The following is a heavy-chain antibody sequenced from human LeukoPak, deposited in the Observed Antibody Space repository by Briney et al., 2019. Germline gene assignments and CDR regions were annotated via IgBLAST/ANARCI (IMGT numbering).Heavy chain of an antibody. V-gene: IGHV1-2*02. CDR3: ARDNREVRGGDCFDV. D-gene: IGHD2-21*02. CDR1: GYTFTGYY. J-gene: IGHJ6*04. Sequence: ASVNVSCKASGYTFTGYYMHWVRHATGQGLEWMGWINPNSGVTNYAQKIQGRVTMTRDTSITTAYMELSRLRSDDTAVYYCARDNREVRGGDCFDVWGKGTTVTVSS. CDR2: INPNSGVT.